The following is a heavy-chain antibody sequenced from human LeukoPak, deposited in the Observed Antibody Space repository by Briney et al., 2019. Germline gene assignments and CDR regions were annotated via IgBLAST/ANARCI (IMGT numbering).Heavy chain of an antibody. Sequence: SETLSLTCTVSGGSISSGGYYWSWIRQHPGKGLEWIGYIYYSGSTYYNPSLKSRVTISVDTSKNQFSLKLSSVTAADTAVYYCAASIVVVPAALPLLFDYWGQGTLVTVSS. J-gene: IGHJ4*02. CDR1: GGSISSGGYY. D-gene: IGHD2-2*01. V-gene: IGHV4-31*03. CDR2: IYYSGST. CDR3: AASIVVVPAALPLLFDY.